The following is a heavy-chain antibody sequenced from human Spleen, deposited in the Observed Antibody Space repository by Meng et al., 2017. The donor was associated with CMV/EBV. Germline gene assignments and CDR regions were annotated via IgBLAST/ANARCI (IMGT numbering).Heavy chain of an antibody. J-gene: IGHJ5*02. D-gene: IGHD2-8*01. CDR1: GFRFSSYG. Sequence: AASGFRFSSYGMHWVRQAPGKGLEWVVSIWYNGGNKYYADSVKGRFTISRDNSKSTLYLEMNSLRADDTAAYYCAKDTNWRGTAFDTWGQGTLVTVSS. V-gene: IGHV3-33*06. CDR3: AKDTNWRGTAFDT. CDR2: IWYNGGNK.